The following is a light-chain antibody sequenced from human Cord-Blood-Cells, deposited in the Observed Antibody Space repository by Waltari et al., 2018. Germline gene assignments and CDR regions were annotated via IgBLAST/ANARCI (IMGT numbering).Light chain of an antibody. Sequence: DIVMSKSPDSLAVSLGERATINCKYRQSVLYSSNNKNYLAWYQEKTGQPPKLLIYWASTRESGVPDRFSGSGSGTDFTLTISSLQAEDVAVYYCQQYDSTPLTFGGGTKVEIK. CDR1: QSVLYSSNNKNY. CDR3: QQYDSTPLT. J-gene: IGKJ4*01. V-gene: IGKV4-1*01. CDR2: WAS.